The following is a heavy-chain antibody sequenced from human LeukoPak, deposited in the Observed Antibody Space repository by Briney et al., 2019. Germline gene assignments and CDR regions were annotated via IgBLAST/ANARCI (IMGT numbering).Heavy chain of an antibody. CDR1: GFTFSSYG. Sequence: GGSLRLSCAASGFTFSSYGMHWFRQAPGKGLEWVAVISYDGSNKYYADSVKGRFTISRDNSKNTLYLQMNSLRAEDTAVYYCAKDRLLWFGDSRDYYYGMDVWGQGTTVTVSS. CDR3: AKDRLLWFGDSRDYYYGMDV. J-gene: IGHJ6*02. CDR2: ISYDGSNK. V-gene: IGHV3-30*18. D-gene: IGHD3-10*01.